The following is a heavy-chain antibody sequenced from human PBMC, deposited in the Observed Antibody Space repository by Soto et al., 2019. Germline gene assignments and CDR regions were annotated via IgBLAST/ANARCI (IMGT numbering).Heavy chain of an antibody. J-gene: IGHJ4*02. CDR2: ISYDGSNK. CDR1: GFTFSSYA. D-gene: IGHD4-17*01. CDR3: ARWEDGDYYFDY. V-gene: IGHV3-30-3*01. Sequence: QVQLVESGGGVVQPGRSLRLSCAASGFTFSSYAMHWVRQARGKGLERVAVISYDGSNKSYADSVKGRFTISRDNSKNTLYLHMNSLRAEDTAVYYCARWEDGDYYFDYWGQGTLVTVSS.